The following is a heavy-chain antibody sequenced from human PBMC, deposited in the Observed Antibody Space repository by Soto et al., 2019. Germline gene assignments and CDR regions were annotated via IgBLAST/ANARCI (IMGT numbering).Heavy chain of an antibody. D-gene: IGHD3-22*01. CDR1: GFTFSRYG. CDR2: IWFDGSKE. J-gene: IGHJ1*01. V-gene: IGHV3-33*01. CDR3: ARAYDDSSDHYYTQHWGYFQH. Sequence: QVQLVESGGGVVQPGTSLRLSCEASGFTFSRYGMHWVRQAPGKGLEWVTFIWFDGSKEYYADSVKGRFTISRDNSKNTLYLQMNSLRAEDTAVYYCARAYDDSSDHYYTQHWGYFQHWGQGTLVTVSS.